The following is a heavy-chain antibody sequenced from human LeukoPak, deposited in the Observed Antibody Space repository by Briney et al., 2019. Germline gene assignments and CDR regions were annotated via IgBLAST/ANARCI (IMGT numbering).Heavy chain of an antibody. V-gene: IGHV3-30*18. CDR1: GFTFSSYG. CDR3: AKAVPYYYYGMDV. Sequence: PGGSLRLSCAASGFTFSSYGMHWVRQAPGKGLEWVAAISYDGSNKYYADSVKGRFTISRDNSKNTLYLQMNSLRAEDTAVYYCAKAVPYYYYGMDVWGQGTTVTVSS. CDR2: ISYDGSNK. J-gene: IGHJ6*02.